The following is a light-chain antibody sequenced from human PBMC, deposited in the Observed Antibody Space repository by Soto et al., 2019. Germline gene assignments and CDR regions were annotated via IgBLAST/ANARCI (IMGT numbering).Light chain of an antibody. CDR2: DAS. Sequence: EIVLTQSPDTLSLSPGERATLSCRASQSVTTYLAWYQQKPGQAPRLLIYDASNRATGIPARFSGSGSGTDFTLTISSLEPEDFAVYYCQQHNNWPRTFGQGTKVEIK. V-gene: IGKV3-11*01. J-gene: IGKJ1*01. CDR3: QQHNNWPRT. CDR1: QSVTTY.